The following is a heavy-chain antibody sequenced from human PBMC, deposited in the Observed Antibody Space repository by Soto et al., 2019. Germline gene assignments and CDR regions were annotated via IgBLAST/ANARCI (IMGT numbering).Heavy chain of an antibody. CDR1: GFTFGGYA. D-gene: IGHD2-21*01. J-gene: IGHJ4*02. V-gene: IGHV3-49*03. CDR2: IRTKAFGGTP. Sequence: GGSLRLSCTASGFTFGGYAMTWFRQAPGKGLEWVGFIRTKAFGGTPEYAASVKGRFTISRDDSRNIAYLQMNSLKTEDTAVYYCTTVVVAGGYWGQGTLVTVSS. CDR3: TTVVVAGGY.